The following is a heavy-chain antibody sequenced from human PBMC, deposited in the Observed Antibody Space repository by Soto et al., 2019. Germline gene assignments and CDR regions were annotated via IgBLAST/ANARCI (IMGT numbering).Heavy chain of an antibody. V-gene: IGHV3-21*06. CDR1: GFTFTRYS. CDR3: ARDGPSGSYVDY. Sequence: GGSLRLSCAASGFTFTRYSMNWVRQAPGKGLEWVSSISSTTNYIHYGDSMKGRFTISRDNAKNSLYLEMNSLRAEDTAVYYCARDGPSGSYVDYWGQGTLVTVSS. CDR2: ISSTTNYI. J-gene: IGHJ4*02. D-gene: IGHD1-26*01.